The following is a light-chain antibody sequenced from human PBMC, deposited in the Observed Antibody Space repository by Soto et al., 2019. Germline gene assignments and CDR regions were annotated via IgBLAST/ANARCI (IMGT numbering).Light chain of an antibody. CDR1: SSNIGTKT. J-gene: IGLJ2*01. CDR3: AAWDDSLNGVV. V-gene: IGLV1-44*01. Sequence: QLVLTQPPSASGTPGQRVTISCSGSSSNIGTKTVNWYQQLPGTAPKLLIYSNNQRPSGVPDRFSGSKSGTSASLAISGLPSEDEADYYCAAWDDSLNGVVFGGGTKVTVL. CDR2: SNN.